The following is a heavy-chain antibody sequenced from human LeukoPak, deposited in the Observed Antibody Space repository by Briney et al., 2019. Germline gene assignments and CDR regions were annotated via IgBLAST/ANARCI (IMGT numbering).Heavy chain of an antibody. CDR1: GGSISSYY. V-gene: IGHV4-59*12. J-gene: IGHJ4*02. D-gene: IGHD6-13*01. CDR2: IYYSGST. Sequence: SETLSLTCTVSGGSISSYYWSWIRQPPGKGLEWIGYIYYSGSTNYNPSLKSRVTISVDTSKNQFSLKLSSVTALDTAVYYCARISSSWTLDYWGQGTLVTVSS. CDR3: ARISSSWTLDY.